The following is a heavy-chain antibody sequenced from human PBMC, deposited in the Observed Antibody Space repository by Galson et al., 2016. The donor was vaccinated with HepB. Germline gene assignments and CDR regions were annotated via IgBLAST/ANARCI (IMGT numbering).Heavy chain of an antibody. CDR3: ARDGPTTYYNDSSGYYAFEI. CDR1: GGSFSSYA. Sequence: SCKASGGSFSSYAISWVRQAPGQGLEWLGGIIPIFGTTNYTQKFQGRVTITADESTSTAYMELSSLRSEDTAVYYCARDGPTTYYNDSSGYYAFEIWGQGTMVTVSS. J-gene: IGHJ3*02. V-gene: IGHV1-69*01. CDR2: IIPIFGTT. D-gene: IGHD3-22*01.